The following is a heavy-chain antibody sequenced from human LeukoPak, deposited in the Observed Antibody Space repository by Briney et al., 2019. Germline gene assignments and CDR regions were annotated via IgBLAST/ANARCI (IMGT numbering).Heavy chain of an antibody. CDR2: ISRSGAYI. V-gene: IGHV3-21*04. CDR1: GFTFSNYT. J-gene: IGHJ4*02. CDR3: ARAPSLEY. Sequence: PGVSRRLSCAASGFTFSNYTMTWVRQAPGKGLEWVSSISRSGAYIYYADSVKGRFTISRDNAKKSVYLQMNSLRGEDTAVYYCARAPSLEYWGQGTLVTVSS.